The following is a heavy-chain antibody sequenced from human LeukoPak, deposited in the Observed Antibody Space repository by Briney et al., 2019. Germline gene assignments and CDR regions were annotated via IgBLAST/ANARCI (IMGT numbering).Heavy chain of an antibody. CDR2: IYYSGST. CDR3: ARLWVVAAYYFDY. J-gene: IGHJ4*02. Sequence: PSETLSLTCTVSGGSISSSCYYWGWIRQPPGKGLEWIGSIYYSGSTYYNPSLKSRVTISVDTSKNQFSLKLSSVTAADTDVYYCARLWVVAAYYFDYWGQGTLVTVSS. D-gene: IGHD2-15*01. V-gene: IGHV4-39*01. CDR1: GGSISSSCYY.